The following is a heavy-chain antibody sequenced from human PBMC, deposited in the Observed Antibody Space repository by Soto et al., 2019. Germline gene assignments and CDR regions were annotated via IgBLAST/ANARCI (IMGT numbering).Heavy chain of an antibody. CDR2: ISSSSSYI. CDR1: GFTFSSYS. CDR3: ARDREAYYYDSSGNV. V-gene: IGHV3-21*03. J-gene: IGHJ4*02. D-gene: IGHD3-22*01. Sequence: GESLKISCAASGFTFSSYSMNWVRQAPGKGLEWVSSISSSSSYIYYADSVKGRFTISRDNAKNSLYLQMNSLRAEDTAVYYCARDREAYYYDSSGNVWGQGTLVTVSS.